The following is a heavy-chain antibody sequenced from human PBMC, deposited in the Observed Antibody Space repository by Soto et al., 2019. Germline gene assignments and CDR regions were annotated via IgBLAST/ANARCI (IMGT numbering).Heavy chain of an antibody. D-gene: IGHD3-10*01. V-gene: IGHV4-34*01. Sequence: SETLSLTCAVYGGSFSGYYWSWIRQPPGKGLEWIGEINHSGSTNYNPSLKSRVTISVDTSKNQFSLKLSSVTAADTAVYYCARTQFYYGSGSYYNFRFDPWGQGTLVTVSS. CDR1: GGSFSGYY. J-gene: IGHJ5*02. CDR3: ARTQFYYGSGSYYNFRFDP. CDR2: INHSGST.